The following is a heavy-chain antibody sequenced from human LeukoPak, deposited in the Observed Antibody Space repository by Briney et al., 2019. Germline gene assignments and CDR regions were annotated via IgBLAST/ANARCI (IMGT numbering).Heavy chain of an antibody. CDR1: GGSISSYY. D-gene: IGHD6-13*01. CDR2: IYYSGST. Sequence: SETLSLTCTVSGGSISSYYWSWIRQPPGKGLEWIGYIYYSGSTNYNPSLKSRVTISVDTSKNQFSLKLSSVTAADTAVYYCARGRGSWYGYGTLLYWGQGTLVTVSS. CDR3: ARGRGSWYGYGTLLY. J-gene: IGHJ4*02. V-gene: IGHV4-59*01.